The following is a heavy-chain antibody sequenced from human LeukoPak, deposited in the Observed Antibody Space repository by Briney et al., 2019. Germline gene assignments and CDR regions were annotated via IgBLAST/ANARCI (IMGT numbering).Heavy chain of an antibody. Sequence: SETLSLTCIVSGGSINSYWSWIRQPAGKGLEWIGRISGSGTITYNPTLQSRLTISIDTSKNQFSLKLMSVTAADTAVYYCARDSGTTGEVKFDPWGQGILVTVSS. CDR1: GGSINSY. CDR3: ARDSGTTGEVKFDP. V-gene: IGHV4-4*07. D-gene: IGHD3-10*01. CDR2: ISGSGTI. J-gene: IGHJ5*02.